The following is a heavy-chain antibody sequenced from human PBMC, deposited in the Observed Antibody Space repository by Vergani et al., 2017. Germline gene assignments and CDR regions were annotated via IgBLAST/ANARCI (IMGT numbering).Heavy chain of an antibody. CDR3: AHSAGVVLRFLEWFYFDY. V-gene: IGHV2-5*02. D-gene: IGHD3-3*01. CDR2: SYWDDDK. CDR1: GFSLSTSGVG. J-gene: IGHJ4*02. Sequence: QITLKESGPTLVKPTQTLTLTCTFSGFSLSTSGVGVGWIRQPPGKALGWLALSYWDDDKRYSPSLKSRLTITKDTSKNQVVLTMNNMDPLDTATYYYAHSAGVVLRFLEWFYFDYWGQGTLVTVSS.